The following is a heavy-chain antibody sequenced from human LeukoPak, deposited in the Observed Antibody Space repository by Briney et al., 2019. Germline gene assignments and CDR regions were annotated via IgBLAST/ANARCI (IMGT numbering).Heavy chain of an antibody. CDR3: ARGHYSSSWEFQH. CDR2: IYYSGST. Sequence: SETLSLTCIVSGGSISSYYWSWIRQPPGKGLGWIGYIYYSGSTNYNPSLKSRVPISVDTSKNQFSLKLSSVTAADTAVYYCARGHYSSSWEFQHWGQGTLVTVSS. CDR1: GGSISSYY. D-gene: IGHD6-13*01. J-gene: IGHJ1*01. V-gene: IGHV4-59*01.